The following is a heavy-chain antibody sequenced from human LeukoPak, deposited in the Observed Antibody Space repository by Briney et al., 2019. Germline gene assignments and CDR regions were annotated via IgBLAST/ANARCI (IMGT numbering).Heavy chain of an antibody. Sequence: PGGSLRLSCAASGFTFSDYYMSWIRQAPGKGLEWVSFISSSGSTIYYADSVKGRFTISRDNAKNSLYLQMNSLRAEDTAVYYCARGNYYDSSGYYYFYWGQGTLVTVSS. CDR2: ISSSGSTI. CDR1: GFTFSDYY. CDR3: ARGNYYDSSGYYYFY. J-gene: IGHJ4*02. V-gene: IGHV3-11*01. D-gene: IGHD3-22*01.